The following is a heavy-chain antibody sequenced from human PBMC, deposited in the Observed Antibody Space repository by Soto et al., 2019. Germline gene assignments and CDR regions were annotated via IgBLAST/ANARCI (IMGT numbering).Heavy chain of an antibody. J-gene: IGHJ6*02. CDR2: ISYDGSDK. V-gene: IGHV3-30*03. CDR1: GFTISSSG. Sequence: QGQLVESGGGVVQPGRSLRLSCAASGFTISSSGMHWVRQAPGKGLEWVTFISYDGSDKYYADSVKGRFTISRDNSKSTLYRQMNSLRVEDTAVYYCARLTSGYTSSWYYGMDVWGQGTTVTVSS. D-gene: IGHD6-13*01. CDR3: ARLTSGYTSSWYYGMDV.